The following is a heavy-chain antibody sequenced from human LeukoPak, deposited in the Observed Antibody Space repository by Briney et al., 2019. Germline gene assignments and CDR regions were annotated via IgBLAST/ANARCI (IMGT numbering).Heavy chain of an antibody. Sequence: GGSLRFSCAASGFTFSSYWMSWVRQAPGKGLEWVANIKQDGSEKYYVDSVKGRFTISRDNAKNSLYLQMNSLRAEDTAVYYCAREPYDFWSGYSDYFDYWGQGTLVTVSS. D-gene: IGHD3-3*01. V-gene: IGHV3-7*01. CDR1: GFTFSSYW. J-gene: IGHJ4*02. CDR3: AREPYDFWSGYSDYFDY. CDR2: IKQDGSEK.